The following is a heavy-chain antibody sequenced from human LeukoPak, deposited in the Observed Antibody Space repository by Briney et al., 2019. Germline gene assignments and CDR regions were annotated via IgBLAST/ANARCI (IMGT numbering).Heavy chain of an antibody. V-gene: IGHV3-30-3*01. CDR2: ISYDGSNK. CDR1: GFTFSSYA. CDR3: AREGMEYSYGSEFDY. J-gene: IGHJ4*02. D-gene: IGHD5-18*01. Sequence: GRSLRLSCAASGFTFSSYAMHWVRQAPGKGLEWVAVISYDGSNKYYADSVKGRFTISRDNSKNTLYLQMNSLRAEDTAVYYCAREGMEYSYGSEFDYWGQGTLVTVSS.